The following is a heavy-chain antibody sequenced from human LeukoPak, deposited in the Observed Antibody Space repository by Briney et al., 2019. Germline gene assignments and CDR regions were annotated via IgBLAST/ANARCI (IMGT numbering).Heavy chain of an antibody. CDR1: GFTFSSYG. D-gene: IGHD4-17*01. V-gene: IGHV3-30*02. CDR3: ARGGGTVTTFPF. Sequence: GGSLRLSCAASGFTFSSYGMHWVRQAPGKGLEWVAFIRYDGSNKYYADSVKGRFTISRDNSKNTLYLQMNSLRAEDTAVYYCARGGGTVTTFPFWGQGTMVTVSS. CDR2: IRYDGSNK. J-gene: IGHJ3*01.